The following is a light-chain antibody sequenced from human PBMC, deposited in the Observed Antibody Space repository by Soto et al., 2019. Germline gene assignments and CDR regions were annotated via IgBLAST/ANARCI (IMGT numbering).Light chain of an antibody. CDR3: QQYNTYSSLT. V-gene: IGKV1-5*01. Sequence: DIQMTQSPSTLSSSVGDRVTITCRASQSISSWLAWYQQKLGRAPRLLIYDASILESGVPSRFSGSGYGTEFTLTISSLQPDDFATYYCQQYNTYSSLTFGGGTKVEI. CDR1: QSISSW. J-gene: IGKJ4*01. CDR2: DAS.